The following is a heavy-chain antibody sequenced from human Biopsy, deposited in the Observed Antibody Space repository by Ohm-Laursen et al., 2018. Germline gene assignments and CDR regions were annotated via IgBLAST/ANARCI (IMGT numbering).Heavy chain of an antibody. D-gene: IGHD1/OR15-1a*01. CDR1: GDSISSDY. J-gene: IGHJ6*02. V-gene: IGHV4-4*07. CDR3: AREGLDWDNRRYKGLDV. CDR2: IYGSGST. Sequence: GTLSLTCTVPGDSISSDYWTWIRRPTGKGLEWIGRIYGSGSTNYNPSLRGRVTLSGDTSKNQVSLRLRSATAADTAVYYCAREGLDWDNRRYKGLDVWGQGATVIVSS.